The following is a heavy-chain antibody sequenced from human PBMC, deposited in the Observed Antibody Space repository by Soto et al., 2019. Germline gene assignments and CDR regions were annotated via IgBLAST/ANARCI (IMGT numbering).Heavy chain of an antibody. V-gene: IGHV3-74*01. Sequence: GGSLRLSCAASGFTFSSYWMHWVRQAPGKGLVWVSRSNGDGSSTSYADSVKGRFTISRDNAKNTLYLQMNSLRAEDTAVYYCTRENKIYYGMDVWGQGTTVTVSS. J-gene: IGHJ6*02. CDR1: GFTFSSYW. CDR3: TRENKIYYGMDV. CDR2: SNGDGSST.